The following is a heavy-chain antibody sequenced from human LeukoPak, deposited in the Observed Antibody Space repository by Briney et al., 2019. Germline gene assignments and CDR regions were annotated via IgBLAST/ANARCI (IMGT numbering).Heavy chain of an antibody. Sequence: ASVKVSCKASGYTFTSYGISWVRQAPGQGLEWMGWISAYNGNTNYAQKLQGRVTMTTDTSTSTAYMELRSLRSDDTAVYYCARASSYYDFWRGYYADDAFDIWGQGTMVTVSS. CDR1: GYTFTSYG. D-gene: IGHD3-3*01. CDR2: ISAYNGNT. J-gene: IGHJ3*02. V-gene: IGHV1-18*01. CDR3: ARASSYYDFWRGYYADDAFDI.